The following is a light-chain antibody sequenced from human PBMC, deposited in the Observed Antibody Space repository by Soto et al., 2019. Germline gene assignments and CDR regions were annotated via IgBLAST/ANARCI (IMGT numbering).Light chain of an antibody. J-gene: IGKJ1*01. CDR3: QQYHNWWT. V-gene: IGKV3-15*01. CDR2: GAS. Sequence: IQLTQSPATLSFSPGERATLSCRASQSVSSNLVWYQQKPGQAPRLLIYGASTRVTGIPARLSGSGSGTEFTLTISSMQSEDFAVYYCQQYHNWWTFGQGTKVDI. CDR1: QSVSSN.